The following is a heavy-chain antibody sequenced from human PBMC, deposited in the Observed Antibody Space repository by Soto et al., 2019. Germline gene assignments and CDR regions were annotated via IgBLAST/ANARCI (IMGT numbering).Heavy chain of an antibody. CDR1: GFTFSDHY. Sequence: GGSLRLSCAASGFTFSDHYMDWVRQAPGKGLEWVGRTRNKANSYTTEYAASVKGRFTISRDDSKNSLYLQMNSLKTEDTAVYYCAREVPYGDYNYYYYMDVWGKGTTVTVSS. CDR2: TRNKANSYTT. J-gene: IGHJ6*03. D-gene: IGHD4-17*01. V-gene: IGHV3-72*01. CDR3: AREVPYGDYNYYYYMDV.